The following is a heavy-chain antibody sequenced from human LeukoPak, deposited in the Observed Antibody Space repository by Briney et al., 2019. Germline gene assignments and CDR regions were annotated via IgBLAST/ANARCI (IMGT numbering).Heavy chain of an antibody. Sequence: GGSLRLSCAASGFTFSNAWMSWVRQAPGKGLEWVGRIKSKTDGGTTDYAAPVKGRFTISRDDSKDTLYLQMNSLKTEDTAVYYCTTGPRGYGDYVFDYWGQGTLVTVSP. D-gene: IGHD4-17*01. V-gene: IGHV3-15*01. CDR1: GFTFSNAW. CDR3: TTGPRGYGDYVFDY. CDR2: IKSKTDGGTT. J-gene: IGHJ4*02.